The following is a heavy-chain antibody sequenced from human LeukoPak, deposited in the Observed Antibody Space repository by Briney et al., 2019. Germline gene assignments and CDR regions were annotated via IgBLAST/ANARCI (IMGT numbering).Heavy chain of an antibody. CDR1: GFTFSSYG. D-gene: IGHD3-22*01. Sequence: GGSLRLSCAASGFTFSSYGMHWVRQAPGKGLEWVAVIWYDGSNKYYADSVKGRFTISRDNSKNTLYLQMNSLRAEDTAVYYCAKSPAKIVVVDNWFDPWGQGTLVTVSS. V-gene: IGHV3-33*06. CDR3: AKSPAKIVVVDNWFDP. J-gene: IGHJ5*02. CDR2: IWYDGSNK.